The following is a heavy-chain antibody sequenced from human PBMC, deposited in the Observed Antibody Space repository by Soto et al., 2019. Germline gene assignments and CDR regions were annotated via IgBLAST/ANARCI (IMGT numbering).Heavy chain of an antibody. V-gene: IGHV4-59*08. CDR3: ARLETDYYYYYYMDV. Sequence: SETLSLTCTVSGGSLSSYYWSWIRQPPGKGLEWIGYIYYSGSTKYNPSLKSRVTISVDTPNNQFSLKLSSVAAADTAVYYCARLETDYYYYYYMDVWGKGTTVTVSS. J-gene: IGHJ6*03. CDR1: GGSLSSYY. CDR2: IYYSGST.